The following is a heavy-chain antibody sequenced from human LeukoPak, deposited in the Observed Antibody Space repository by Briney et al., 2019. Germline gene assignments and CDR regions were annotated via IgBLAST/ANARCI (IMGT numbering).Heavy chain of an antibody. D-gene: IGHD3-16*02. CDR1: GFTFSSYA. CDR3: AKGSYYDYVWGSYPIDY. Sequence: TGGSLRLSCAASGFTFSSYAMSWVRQAPGKGLEWVSAISGSGGSTYYADSVKGRFTISRDNSKNTLYLQMNSLRAEDTAVYYCAKGSYYDYVWGSYPIDYWGQGTLVTVSS. V-gene: IGHV3-23*01. J-gene: IGHJ4*02. CDR2: ISGSGGST.